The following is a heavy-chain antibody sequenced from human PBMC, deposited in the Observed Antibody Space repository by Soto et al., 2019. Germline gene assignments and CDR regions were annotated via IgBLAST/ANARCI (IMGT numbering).Heavy chain of an antibody. V-gene: IGHV4-59*11. CDR2: IYYSGST. J-gene: IGHJ4*02. Sequence: PSETLSLTCTVSGGSISSHYWSWVRQPPGKGLEWIGYIYYSGSTDYNPSLKSRVTISVDTSNNQFSLKLTSVTAADTAVYYCTRDRYDFWRGRALDFWGQGTLVTVSS. CDR1: GGSISSHY. D-gene: IGHD3-3*01. CDR3: TRDRYDFWRGRALDF.